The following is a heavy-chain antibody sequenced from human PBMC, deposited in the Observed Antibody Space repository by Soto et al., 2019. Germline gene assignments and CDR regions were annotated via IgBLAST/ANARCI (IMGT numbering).Heavy chain of an antibody. Sequence: QLQLQESGPGLVKPSETLSLTCTVSGDSVTISDYYWGWIRQPPGNGLEWIGSIHYNGSTYYNPSLKSRVTISGDTSKKQFSLKLTSVTAADAAVYYCAAHDSGGYYAEYWGQGTLVTVSA. CDR3: AAHDSGGYYAEY. CDR2: IHYNGST. CDR1: GDSVTISDYY. D-gene: IGHD3-22*01. J-gene: IGHJ4*02. V-gene: IGHV4-39*01.